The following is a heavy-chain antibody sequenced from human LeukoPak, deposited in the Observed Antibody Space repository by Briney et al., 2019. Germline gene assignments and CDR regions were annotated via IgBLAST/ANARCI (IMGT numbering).Heavy chain of an antibody. V-gene: IGHV4-39*01. CDR1: GGSITSSNSY. CDR2: IYYSGSP. D-gene: IGHD2-21*02. Sequence: SETLSLTCTVSGGSITSSNSYWGWIRQPPGKGLEYIGTIYYSGSPYYNPSLKSRVTISVDTSKNHFSLKLSSVTATDTAMYYCARRTIVVVTAPFDYWGQGTLVTVSS. J-gene: IGHJ4*02. CDR3: ARRTIVVVTAPFDY.